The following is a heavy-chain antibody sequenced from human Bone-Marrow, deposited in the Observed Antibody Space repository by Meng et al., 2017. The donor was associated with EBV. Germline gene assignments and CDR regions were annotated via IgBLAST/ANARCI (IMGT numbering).Heavy chain of an antibody. CDR1: GFTFSNFG. CDR3: AKDSSGYYYGSGDY. V-gene: IGHV3-30*18. D-gene: IGHD3-22*01. CDR2: TSFDGSNI. Sequence: QVQLVESGGGVVQLGRFLRLACAASGFTFSNFGMHWVRQAPGKGLEWVAATSFDGSNIYYADSVKGRFTISRDNSKNTLYLQMSSLRAEDTAIYFCAKDSSGYYYGSGDYWGQGTLVTVS. J-gene: IGHJ4*02.